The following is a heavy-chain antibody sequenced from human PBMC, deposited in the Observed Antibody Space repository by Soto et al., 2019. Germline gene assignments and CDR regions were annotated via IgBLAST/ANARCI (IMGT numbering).Heavy chain of an antibody. V-gene: IGHV3-11*01. CDR1: GFTFIDYY. J-gene: IGHJ6*02. Sequence: GGSLRLSCAASGFTFIDYYMSWSRQAPGKGLEWVSYISSSGSTIYYADSVKGRFTISRDNAKNSLYLQMNSLRAEDTAVDYCARTPPDRLIYYYYGMDVWGQGTTVTVSS. CDR3: ARTPPDRLIYYYYGMDV. CDR2: ISSSGSTI. D-gene: IGHD6-25*01.